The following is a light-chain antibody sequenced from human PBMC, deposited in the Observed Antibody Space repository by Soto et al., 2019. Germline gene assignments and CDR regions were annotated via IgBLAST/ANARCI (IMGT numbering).Light chain of an antibody. CDR2: DAS. J-gene: IGKJ4*01. V-gene: IGKV3-11*01. CDR1: QSISTF. CDR3: HQRRNRYIT. Sequence: EIVLTQSPATLSLSPGERATLSCRASQSISTFLAWYQQKPGQAPRLLIYDASNRATGIPARFSGSGSGTDVTLPISTLEPADYAVYYCHQRRNRYITFGGGTEVEIK.